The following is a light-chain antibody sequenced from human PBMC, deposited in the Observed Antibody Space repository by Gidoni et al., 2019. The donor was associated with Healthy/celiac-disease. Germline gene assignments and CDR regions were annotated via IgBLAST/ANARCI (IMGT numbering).Light chain of an antibody. CDR1: KLGDKY. J-gene: IGLJ2*01. Sequence: ELTQPPSVPVSPGQTASITCSGDKLGDKYACWYQQKPGQSPVLVIYQDSKRPSGIPERFSGSNSGNTATLTISGTQAMDEADYYCQAWDSSTAVVFGGGTKLTVL. CDR2: QDS. CDR3: QAWDSSTAVV. V-gene: IGLV3-1*01.